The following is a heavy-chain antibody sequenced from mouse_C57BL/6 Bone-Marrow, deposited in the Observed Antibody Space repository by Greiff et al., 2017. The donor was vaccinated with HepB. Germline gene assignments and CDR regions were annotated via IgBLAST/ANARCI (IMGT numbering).Heavy chain of an antibody. Sequence: VQLQQSGPELVKPGASVKISCKASGYAFSSSWMNWVKQRPGKGLEWIGRIYPGDGDTNYNGKFKGKATLTADKSSSTAYMQLSSLTYEDSAVYYCARLATYGSNRDWLAYWGQGTLVTVSA. D-gene: IGHD1-1*01. J-gene: IGHJ3*01. CDR2: IYPGDGDT. CDR3: ARLATYGSNRDWLAY. CDR1: GYAFSSSW. V-gene: IGHV1-82*01.